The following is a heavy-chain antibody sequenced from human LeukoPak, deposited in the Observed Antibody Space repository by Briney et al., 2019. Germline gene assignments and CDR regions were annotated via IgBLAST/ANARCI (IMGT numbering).Heavy chain of an antibody. CDR2: IIPIFGTA. Sequence: GASVKVSRKASGYTFTSYAISWVRQAPGQGLEWMGGIIPIFGTANYAQKFQGRVTITADESTSTAYMEPSSLRSDDTAVYYCARENTMVRGVYYFDFWGQGTLITVSS. CDR3: ARENTMVRGVYYFDF. D-gene: IGHD3-10*01. CDR1: GYTFTSYA. J-gene: IGHJ4*02. V-gene: IGHV1-69*13.